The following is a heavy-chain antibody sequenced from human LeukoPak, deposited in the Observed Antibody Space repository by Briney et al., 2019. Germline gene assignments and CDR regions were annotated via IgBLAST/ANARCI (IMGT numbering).Heavy chain of an antibody. Sequence: PGGSLRLSCAASGFTFSSYWMSWVRQAPGKGLEWVANIKQDGSEKYYVDSVKGRFTISRDNAKNSLYLQMNSLRVEDTALYYCAKTKFGDYALHAFDIWGQGTMVTASS. CDR3: AKTKFGDYALHAFDI. CDR1: GFTFSSYW. J-gene: IGHJ3*02. CDR2: IKQDGSEK. V-gene: IGHV3-7*03. D-gene: IGHD4-17*01.